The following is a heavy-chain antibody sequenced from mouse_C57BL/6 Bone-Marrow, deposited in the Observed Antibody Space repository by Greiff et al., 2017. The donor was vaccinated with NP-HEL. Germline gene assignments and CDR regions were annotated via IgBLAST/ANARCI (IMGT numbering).Heavy chain of an antibody. D-gene: IGHD2-3*01. Sequence: QVQLQQSGAELVRPGASVTLSCKASGYTFTDYEMHWVKQTPVHGLEWIGAIDPETGGTAYNQKFKGKAILTADKSSSTAYMELRSLTSEDSAVYYCTLRWLLRSMDAMDYWGQGTSVTVSS. CDR3: TLRWLLRSMDAMDY. CDR1: GYTFTDYE. J-gene: IGHJ4*01. V-gene: IGHV1-15*01. CDR2: IDPETGGT.